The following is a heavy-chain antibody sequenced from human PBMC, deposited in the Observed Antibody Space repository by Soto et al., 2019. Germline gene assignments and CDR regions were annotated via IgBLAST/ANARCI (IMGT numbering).Heavy chain of an antibody. V-gene: IGHV4-34*01. D-gene: IGHD2-15*01. CDR2: INHSGST. Sequence: SETLSLTCAVYGGSFSGYYWSWIRQPPGKGLEWIGEINHSGSTNYNPSLKSRVTISVDTSKNQFSLKLSSVTAADTAVYYCARGRLVGSYYMDVWGKGTTVTVSS. CDR3: ARGRLVGSYYMDV. CDR1: GGSFSGYY. J-gene: IGHJ6*03.